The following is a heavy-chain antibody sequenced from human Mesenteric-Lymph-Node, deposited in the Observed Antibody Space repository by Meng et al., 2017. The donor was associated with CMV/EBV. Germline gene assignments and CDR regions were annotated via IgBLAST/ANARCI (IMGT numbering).Heavy chain of an antibody. CDR2: IYSGGST. Sequence: GESLKISCAASGFTVSSNYMSWVRQAPGKGLEWVSVIYSGGSTYYADSVKGRFTISRDNSKNTLYLQMNSLRAEDTAVYYCARDQGSSWYFDYWGQGTLVTVSS. V-gene: IGHV3-66*02. D-gene: IGHD6-13*01. CDR3: ARDQGSSWYFDY. J-gene: IGHJ4*02. CDR1: GFTVSSNY.